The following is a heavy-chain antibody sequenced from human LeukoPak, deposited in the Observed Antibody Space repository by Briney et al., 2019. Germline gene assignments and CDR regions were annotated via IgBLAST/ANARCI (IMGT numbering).Heavy chain of an antibody. CDR2: INPSGGST. Sequence: ASVKVSCKASGYTFTNYYMNWVRQAPGQGLEWMGIINPSGGSTNYAQNLQGRVTMTRDTSTSTVYMELSSLRSEDTATYYCARVVVDSSGWYHFDYWGQGTLVTVSS. J-gene: IGHJ4*02. V-gene: IGHV1-46*01. CDR1: GYTFTNYY. D-gene: IGHD6-19*01. CDR3: ARVVVDSSGWYHFDY.